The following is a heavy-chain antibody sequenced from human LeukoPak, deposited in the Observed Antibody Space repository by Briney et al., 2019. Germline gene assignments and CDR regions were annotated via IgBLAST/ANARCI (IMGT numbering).Heavy chain of an antibody. Sequence: GGSLRLSCAASGFTFSSYAMSWVRQAPGKGLEWVSAIGGSGGSTYYADSVKGRFTISRDNSKNTLYLQMDSLRAEDTAVYYCAKDIGSGWYENWFDPWGQGTLVTVSS. D-gene: IGHD6-19*01. CDR3: AKDIGSGWYENWFDP. J-gene: IGHJ5*02. CDR2: IGGSGGST. CDR1: GFTFSSYA. V-gene: IGHV3-23*01.